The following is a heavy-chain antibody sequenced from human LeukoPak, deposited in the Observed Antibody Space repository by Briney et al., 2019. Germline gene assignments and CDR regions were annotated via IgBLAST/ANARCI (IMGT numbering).Heavy chain of an antibody. V-gene: IGHV3-33*06. CDR1: GFNFMNFG. D-gene: IGHD6-13*01. Sequence: PGGSLRLSCAASGFNFMNFGMHWVRQAAGKGLDWVAVIWYDGSFIYYADSVRGRFIISRDNAKNTLYLQMNSVRAEDTAIYYCAKVVQYTASTGTGLASWGQGTLVTVSS. CDR3: AKVVQYTASTGTGLAS. CDR2: IWYDGSFI. J-gene: IGHJ4*02.